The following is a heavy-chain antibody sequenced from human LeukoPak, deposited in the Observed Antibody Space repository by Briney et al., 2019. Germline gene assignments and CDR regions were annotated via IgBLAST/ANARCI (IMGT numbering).Heavy chain of an antibody. V-gene: IGHV1-2*02. D-gene: IGHD3-10*01. Sequence: ASVKVSCKASGYTFTSYYMHWVRQAPGQGLEWMGWINPNSGGTNYAQKFQGRVTMTRDTSISTAYMELSRLRSDDTAVYYCARTVTMVRGVKPNFDYWGQGTLVTVS. CDR2: INPNSGGT. J-gene: IGHJ4*02. CDR1: GYTFTSYY. CDR3: ARTVTMVRGVKPNFDY.